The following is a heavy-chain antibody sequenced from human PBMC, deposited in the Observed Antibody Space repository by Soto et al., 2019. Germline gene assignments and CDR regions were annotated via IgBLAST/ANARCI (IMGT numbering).Heavy chain of an antibody. J-gene: IGHJ4*02. V-gene: IGHV1-18*01. D-gene: IGHD1-26*01. CDR1: GSLVNGYG. CDR2: ISSYNGNT. Sequence: QVQLLQSGAEVKKPGASLKVSCKASGSLVNGYGISWVRQAPGQGLEGMGWISSYNGNTRSTQKFQAAVTMTTDTSTSIAYMELGSLTSDDAVVYYCASGGRHRYGEFEFWGQGTLVTVSS. CDR3: ASGGRHRYGEFEF.